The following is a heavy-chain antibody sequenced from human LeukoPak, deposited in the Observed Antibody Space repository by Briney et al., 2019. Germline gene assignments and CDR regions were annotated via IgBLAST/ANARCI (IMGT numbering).Heavy chain of an antibody. CDR2: ISSYNANT. D-gene: IGHD3-22*01. CDR1: GYTFTSCG. Sequence: ASVKVSCKASGYTFTSCGFSWLRQAPGQGLEWMGWISSYNANTNFAQKFQGRVTMTTDTSTTTAYMELRSLRSDDTAVYYCARDFLSRYYYDSSGYPWFDPWGQGTLVTVSS. CDR3: ARDFLSRYYYDSSGYPWFDP. J-gene: IGHJ5*02. V-gene: IGHV1-18*01.